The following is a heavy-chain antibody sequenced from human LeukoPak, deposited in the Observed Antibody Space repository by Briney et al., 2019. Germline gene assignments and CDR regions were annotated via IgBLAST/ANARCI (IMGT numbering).Heavy chain of an antibody. D-gene: IGHD2-21*02. V-gene: IGHV3-23*01. J-gene: IGHJ4*02. Sequence: PGGSLRLSCAASGFTFSSYAMSWVRQAPGKGLEWVSGVTGSGGSTYYADSVKGRFTISRDNSKNTLYLQMNSLRAEDTAVYYCAKKSVAAIPPIYWGQGTLVAVPS. CDR3: AKKSVAAIPPIY. CDR2: VTGSGGST. CDR1: GFTFSSYA.